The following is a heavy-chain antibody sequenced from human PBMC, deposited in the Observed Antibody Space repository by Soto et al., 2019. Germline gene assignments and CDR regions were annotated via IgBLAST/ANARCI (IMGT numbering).Heavy chain of an antibody. Sequence: PGESLKISCKGSGYSFTSYWIGWVRHMPGKGLEWMGIIYPGDSDTRYSPSFQGQVTISADKSISTAYLQWSSLKASDTAMYYCARFLDYGDYVIGYYYYGMDVWGQGTTVTVSS. D-gene: IGHD4-17*01. CDR2: IYPGDSDT. CDR1: GYSFTSYW. V-gene: IGHV5-51*01. J-gene: IGHJ6*02. CDR3: ARFLDYGDYVIGYYYYGMDV.